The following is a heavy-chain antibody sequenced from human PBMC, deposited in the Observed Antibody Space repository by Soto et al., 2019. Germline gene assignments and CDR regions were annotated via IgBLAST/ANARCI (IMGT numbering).Heavy chain of an antibody. D-gene: IGHD6-25*01. Sequence: ASVKVSCKASGFTFITYDFSWVRQAAGQGLEWMGWMNPNNGNAGFAQKFRGRISMTRNTSISTAYLELSSLRSDDSAVYFCARRKERSGPYYLDLWGQGTQVTVPS. V-gene: IGHV1-8*01. CDR2: MNPNNGNA. CDR1: GFTFITYD. CDR3: ARRKERSGPYYLDL. J-gene: IGHJ4*02.